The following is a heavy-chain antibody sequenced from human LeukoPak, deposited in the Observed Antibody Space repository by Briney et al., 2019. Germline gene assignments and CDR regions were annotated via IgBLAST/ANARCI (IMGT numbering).Heavy chain of an antibody. Sequence: GASVKVSCKASGYTFTNYAMDWVRQAPGQGLEWMGWINTNTGNPTYAQGFTGRFVFSLDTSVSTAYLQISSLKAEDTAVYFCARPGVTGGPASDYWGQGTVVTVSS. CDR1: GYTFTNYA. CDR2: INTNTGNP. CDR3: ARPGVTGGPASDY. D-gene: IGHD3-10*01. V-gene: IGHV7-4-1*02. J-gene: IGHJ4*02.